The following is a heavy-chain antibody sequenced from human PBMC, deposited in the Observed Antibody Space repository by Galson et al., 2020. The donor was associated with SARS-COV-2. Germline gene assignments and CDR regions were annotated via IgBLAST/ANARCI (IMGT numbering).Heavy chain of an antibody. J-gene: IGHJ4*02. Sequence: GGSLRLSCAASGFTFSDHYMDWVRQAPGKGLEWVGRIRNEASSYSTEYAASVQGRFSVSRDDSKNSIYLQLNSLNTEDTAVYYCVRDWDGGGDYWGQGTLVSVS. D-gene: IGHD3-16*01. CDR2: IRNEASSYST. CDR1: GFTFSDHY. V-gene: IGHV3-72*01. CDR3: VRDWDGGGDY.